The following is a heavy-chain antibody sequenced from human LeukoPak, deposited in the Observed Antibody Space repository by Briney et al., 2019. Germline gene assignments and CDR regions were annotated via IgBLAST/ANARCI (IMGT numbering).Heavy chain of an antibody. Sequence: GGSLRLSCAASGFTVSSNYMSWVRQAPGKGLEWVSVIYSGGSTYYADSVKGRFTISRDNSENTLYLQMNSLRAEDTAVYYCARPRGGYYDSSGLDAFDIWGQGTMVTVSS. D-gene: IGHD3-22*01. V-gene: IGHV3-66*02. CDR1: GFTVSSNY. CDR2: IYSGGST. J-gene: IGHJ3*02. CDR3: ARPRGGYYDSSGLDAFDI.